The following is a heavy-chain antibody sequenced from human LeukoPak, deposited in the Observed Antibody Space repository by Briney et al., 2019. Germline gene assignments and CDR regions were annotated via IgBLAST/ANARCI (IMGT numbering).Heavy chain of an antibody. CDR2: ISRRGSTI. CDR3: ARDQNYGDYEPFDY. D-gene: IGHD4-17*01. Sequence: GGSLRLSCAASGFKFSDYYMSWVRQAPGKGLEWISYISRRGSTIYYADSVKGRLTISRDDAKNSLYLQMNSLRAEDTAVYYCARDQNYGDYEPFDYWGQGTLVTVSS. J-gene: IGHJ4*02. V-gene: IGHV3-11*01. CDR1: GFKFSDYY.